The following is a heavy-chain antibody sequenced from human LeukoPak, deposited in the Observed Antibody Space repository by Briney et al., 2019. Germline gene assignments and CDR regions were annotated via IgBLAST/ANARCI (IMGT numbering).Heavy chain of an antibody. CDR2: IQYSGST. CDR3: ARVSWFPGTSYYYMDV. D-gene: IGHD1-1*01. V-gene: IGHV4-59*01. J-gene: IGHJ6*03. CDR1: GGSISNYY. Sequence: SETLSLTCIVSGGSISNYYWSWIRQPPGKGLEWIGYIQYSGSTNYNPSLKSRLTISVDTSKNQFSLKLSSVTAADTAVYYCARVSWFPGTSYYYMDVWGKGTTVTVSS.